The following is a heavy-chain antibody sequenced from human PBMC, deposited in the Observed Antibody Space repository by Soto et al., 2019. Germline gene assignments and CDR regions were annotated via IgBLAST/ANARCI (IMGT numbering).Heavy chain of an antibody. D-gene: IGHD3-3*01. V-gene: IGHV1-3*01. CDR1: GYTFNSYA. CDR3: AREADFWSGYIDY. Sequence: ASVKVSCKASGYTFNSYAMNWVRQAPGQRLEWMGWINAGNGNTKYSQKFQGRVTITRDTSASTAYMELSSLRSEDTAVYYCAREADFWSGYIDYWGQGTLVTVSS. J-gene: IGHJ4*02. CDR2: INAGNGNT.